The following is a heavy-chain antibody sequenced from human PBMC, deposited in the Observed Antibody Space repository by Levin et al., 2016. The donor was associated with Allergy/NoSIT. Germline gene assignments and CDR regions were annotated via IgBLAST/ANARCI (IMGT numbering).Heavy chain of an antibody. Sequence: SETLSLTCTVSGGSISSYYWSWIRQPPGKGLEWIGYIYYSGSTNYNPSLKSRVTISVDTSKNQFSLKLSSVTAADTAVYYCARVGWELCFDPWGQGTLVTVSS. D-gene: IGHD1-26*01. CDR1: GGSISSYY. CDR2: IYYSGST. J-gene: IGHJ5*02. CDR3: ARVGWELCFDP. V-gene: IGHV4-59*01.